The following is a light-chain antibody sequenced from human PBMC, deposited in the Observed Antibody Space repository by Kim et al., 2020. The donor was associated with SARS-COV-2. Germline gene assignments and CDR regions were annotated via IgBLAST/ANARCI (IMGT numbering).Light chain of an antibody. CDR2: LGS. J-gene: IGKJ2*03. CDR1: QSLLHSNGYNY. CDR3: MQALLLYS. V-gene: IGKV2-28*01. Sequence: GEPASISCRSSQSLLHSNGYNYLDWYLQKPGQSPQLLIYLGSNRASGVPDRFSGSGSGTDFTLKISRVEAEDVGVYYCMQALLLYSFGQGTKLEI.